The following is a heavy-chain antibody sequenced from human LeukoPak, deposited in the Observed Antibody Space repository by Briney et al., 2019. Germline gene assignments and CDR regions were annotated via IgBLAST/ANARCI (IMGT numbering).Heavy chain of an antibody. Sequence: SETLSLTCTVSGGSISSSYYYWGWIRQPPGKGLEWIGEINHSGSTNYNPSLKSRVTISVDTSKNQFPLKLSSVTAAVTAVYYCARRGQQGYSYWGQGTLVTVSS. V-gene: IGHV4-39*06. D-gene: IGHD5-18*01. CDR2: INHSGST. CDR3: ARRGQQGYSY. J-gene: IGHJ4*02. CDR1: GGSISSSYYY.